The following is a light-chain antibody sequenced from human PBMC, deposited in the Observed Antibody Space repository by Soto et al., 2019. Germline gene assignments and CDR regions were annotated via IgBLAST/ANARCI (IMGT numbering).Light chain of an antibody. J-gene: IGKJ1*01. Sequence: EIVLTQSPGTLSLSPGERATLSCRASQSVSNNYLAWYQQKPGQAPRLLIYGASNRATGIPDRFSGSGSGTDFTLTISSLQAEDVAVYSCQQYYNTPGTFGQGTKVDIK. CDR1: QSVSNNY. CDR2: GAS. V-gene: IGKV3-20*01. CDR3: QQYYNTPGT.